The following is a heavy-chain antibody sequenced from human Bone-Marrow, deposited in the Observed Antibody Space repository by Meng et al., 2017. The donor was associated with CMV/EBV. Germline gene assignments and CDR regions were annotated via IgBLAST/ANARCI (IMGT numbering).Heavy chain of an antibody. CDR2: IYYSGST. V-gene: IGHV4-39*07. J-gene: IGHJ5*02. Sequence: SETLSLTCTVSGGSISSSSYYWGWIRQPPGKGLEWIGSIYYSGSTYYNPSLKSRVTISVDTSKNQFSLKLSSVTAADTAVYYCARYRNSEYYDFWSGYYNWFDPWGQGTRVTVSS. D-gene: IGHD3-3*01. CDR1: GGSISSSSYY. CDR3: ARYRNSEYYDFWSGYYNWFDP.